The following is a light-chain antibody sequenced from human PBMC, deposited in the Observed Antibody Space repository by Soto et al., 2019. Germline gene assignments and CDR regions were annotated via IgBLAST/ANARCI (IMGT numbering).Light chain of an antibody. CDR2: DAS. J-gene: IGKJ3*01. Sequence: SKCSLXAXVGDXATIXXRASQAIVSALPWYQQKPGKAHKLIIYDASNLQSGVTSRFSGTASGTDFALTINSLHPDYFATYYSQQFNNWPVTFGPVTKVDIK. CDR3: QQFNNWPVT. CDR1: QAIVSA. V-gene: IGKV1D-13*01.